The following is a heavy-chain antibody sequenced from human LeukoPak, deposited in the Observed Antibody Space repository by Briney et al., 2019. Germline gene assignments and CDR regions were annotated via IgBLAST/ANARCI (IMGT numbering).Heavy chain of an antibody. J-gene: IGHJ6*02. D-gene: IGHD3-9*01. CDR1: GYTFTGYY. CDR3: ARALTGEGMDV. CDR2: INPNTGDT. Sequence: ASVTVSCKASGYTFTGYYIHWVRQAPGQGLEWMGWINPNTGDTNYAQRLQGRVTMTRDTSSSTAYMELSSLTSDDTGVYSCARALTGEGMDVWGQGTTVTVSS. V-gene: IGHV1-2*02.